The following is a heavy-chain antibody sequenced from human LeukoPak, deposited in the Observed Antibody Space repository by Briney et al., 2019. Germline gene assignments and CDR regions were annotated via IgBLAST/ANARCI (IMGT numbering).Heavy chain of an antibody. Sequence: SETLSLTCTVSGGSISSYYWSWIRQPPGKGLEWIGYIYYSGSTNYNPSLKSRVTISVDTSKNQFSLKLSSVTAADTAVYYCAREGPSFGSSYYFDYWGQGTLVTVSS. CDR3: AREGPSFGSSYYFDY. D-gene: IGHD2-2*01. CDR1: GGSISSYY. V-gene: IGHV4-59*01. J-gene: IGHJ4*02. CDR2: IYYSGST.